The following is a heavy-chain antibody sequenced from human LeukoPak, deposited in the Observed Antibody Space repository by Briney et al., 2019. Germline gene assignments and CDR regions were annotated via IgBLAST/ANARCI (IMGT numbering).Heavy chain of an antibody. V-gene: IGHV4-59*08. J-gene: IGHJ4*02. Sequence: PSDTLSLTCTVSGHSISGYYWSWIRQPPGKGREWIGYIYYSGSTNYNPSIKSRVTISLDTSKTQFSLKLNSVTAADTAVYYCARLPSMIVPAAYLDYWGQGTLVTVSS. CDR1: GHSISGYY. CDR3: ARLPSMIVPAAYLDY. CDR2: IYYSGST. D-gene: IGHD2-2*01.